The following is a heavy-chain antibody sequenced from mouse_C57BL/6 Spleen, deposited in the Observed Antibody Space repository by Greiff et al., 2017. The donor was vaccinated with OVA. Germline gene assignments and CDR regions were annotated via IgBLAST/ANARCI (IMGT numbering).Heavy chain of an antibody. CDR3: ARSRNWEDYFDD. CDR1: GFTFTDYY. D-gene: IGHD4-1*01. V-gene: IGHV7-3*01. J-gene: IGHJ2*01. Sequence: EVQRVESGGGLVQPGGSLSLSCAASGFTFTDYYMSWVRQPPGKALEWLGFIRTKANGYTTEYSASVKGRFTISRDNSQSILYLQMNALRAEDSATYYCARSRNWEDYFDDWGQGTTLTVSS. CDR2: IRTKANGYTT.